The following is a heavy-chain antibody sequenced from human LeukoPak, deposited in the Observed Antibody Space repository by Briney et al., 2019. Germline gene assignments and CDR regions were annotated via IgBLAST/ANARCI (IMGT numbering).Heavy chain of an antibody. CDR1: GFTFRTYG. D-gene: IGHD2-15*01. CDR2: IQNDGSRK. V-gene: IGHV3-30*02. J-gene: IGHJ5*02. Sequence: PGGSLRLSCAASGFTFRTYGMHRVRQAPGKGLDWVTFIQNDGSRKDYADSLKGRFAISRDNSKNTLFLQMNRLRADDPAVYYCAKEKSGVTIGGGIWFARCSQGTLVTVPS. CDR3: AKEKSGVTIGGGIWFAR.